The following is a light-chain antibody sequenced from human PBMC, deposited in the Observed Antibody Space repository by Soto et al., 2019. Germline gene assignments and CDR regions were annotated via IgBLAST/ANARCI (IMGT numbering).Light chain of an antibody. CDR1: QSISTW. V-gene: IGKV1-5*01. Sequence: DIQMTQSPSTLSASVGDRVTITCRASQSISTWLAWYQQKPGKAPKVLIYDASSLESGVPSRFSGSGSGTEFTLTISSLQPDDFATYYCQHYKNYLNFGPGNKVDIK. CDR3: QHYKNYLN. CDR2: DAS. J-gene: IGKJ3*01.